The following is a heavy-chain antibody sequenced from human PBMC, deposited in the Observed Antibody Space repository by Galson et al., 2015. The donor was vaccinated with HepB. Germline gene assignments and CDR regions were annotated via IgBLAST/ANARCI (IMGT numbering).Heavy chain of an antibody. CDR1: GYTFTSYD. D-gene: IGHD2-2*01. CDR3: ARVLDSVTQLFDY. Sequence: SVKVSCKASGYTFTSYDMHWVRQAPGQRLEWMGIINPSGGSTSYAQKFQGRVTMTRDTSTSTAYMELSSLRSEDTAVYYCARVLDSVTQLFDYWGQGTLVTVSS. V-gene: IGHV1-46*01. CDR2: INPSGGST. J-gene: IGHJ4*02.